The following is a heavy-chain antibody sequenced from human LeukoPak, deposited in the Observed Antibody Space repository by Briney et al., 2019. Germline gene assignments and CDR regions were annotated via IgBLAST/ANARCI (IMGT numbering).Heavy chain of an antibody. V-gene: IGHV4-34*01. CDR2: INHSGST. CDR3: TRGKPEPVLDY. CDR1: GGSFSGYC. J-gene: IGHJ4*02. Sequence: PSDSLSLTCTVYGGSFSGYCWSWIRQPPGKGLEWVGDINHSGSTNYNPSLKSRVTISVDTSKTQFSLKHTSVTAAVTPVYYCTRGKPEPVLDYWGQGTLLTVPS.